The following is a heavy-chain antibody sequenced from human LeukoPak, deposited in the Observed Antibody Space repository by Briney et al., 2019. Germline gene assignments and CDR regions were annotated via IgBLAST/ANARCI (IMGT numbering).Heavy chain of an antibody. J-gene: IGHJ4*02. V-gene: IGHV4-59*08. D-gene: IGHD2-2*02. Sequence: ASETLSLTRTVSGGSISSYYWSWIRQPPGKGLEWIGYIYYSGSTNYNPSLKSRVTISVDTSKNQFSLKLSSVTAADTAVYYCARHIRSLLYTSDYWGQGTLVTVSS. CDR2: IYYSGST. CDR3: ARHIRSLLYTSDY. CDR1: GGSISSYY.